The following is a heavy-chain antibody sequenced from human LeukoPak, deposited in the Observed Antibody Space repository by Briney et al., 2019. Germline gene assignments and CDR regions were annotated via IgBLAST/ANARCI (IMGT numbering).Heavy chain of an antibody. CDR2: IYYSGST. CDR3: ARGIAVAGTPYPYFDY. CDR1: GGSISSYY. J-gene: IGHJ4*02. Sequence: SETLSLTCTVSGGSISSYYWSWIRQPPGKGLEWIGYIYYSGSTNYNPSLKSRVTISVDTSKNQFSLKLSSVTAADTAVYYCARGIAVAGTPYPYFDYWGQRTLVTVSS. D-gene: IGHD6-19*01. V-gene: IGHV4-59*01.